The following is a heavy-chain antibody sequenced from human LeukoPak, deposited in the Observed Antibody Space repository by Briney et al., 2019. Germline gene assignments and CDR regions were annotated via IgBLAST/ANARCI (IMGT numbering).Heavy chain of an antibody. D-gene: IGHD2-21*02. Sequence: GESLKISCKGSGYSFTSYWIGWVRQMPGKGLEWMGIIYPGDSDTRYSPSFQGQVTISADKSISTAYLQRSSLKASDTAMYYCARQTSYCGGDCYSAGYWGQGTLVTVSS. CDR1: GYSFTSYW. CDR2: IYPGDSDT. CDR3: ARQTSYCGGDCYSAGY. V-gene: IGHV5-51*01. J-gene: IGHJ4*02.